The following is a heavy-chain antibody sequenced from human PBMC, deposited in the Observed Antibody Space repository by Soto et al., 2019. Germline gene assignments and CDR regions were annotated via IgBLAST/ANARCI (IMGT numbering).Heavy chain of an antibody. J-gene: IGHJ5*02. CDR3: TVRGGDSTCPPGFVP. V-gene: IGHV3-15*04. CDR2: IGGNTESGTT. CDR1: GFTFSKAF. Sequence: DVLLVESGGGLVEPGGSLTLSCAASGFTFSKAFLSWVRQAPGKGLEWVGQIGGNTESGTTKYPAPVRGRFTISRDDSKSAVDLQMDSLKIEDLAVYYCTVRGGDSTCPPGFVPWGQGTPVIVSS. D-gene: IGHD3-16*01.